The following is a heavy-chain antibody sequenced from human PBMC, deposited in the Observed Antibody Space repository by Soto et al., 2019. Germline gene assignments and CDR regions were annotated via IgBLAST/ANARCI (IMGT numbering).Heavy chain of an antibody. V-gene: IGHV1-46*01. CDR2: INPSGGST. CDR1: GYTFTSYY. CDR3: ARDPRQTYYDFWSGYYDY. J-gene: IGHJ4*02. D-gene: IGHD3-3*01. Sequence: ASVEVSCKXSGYTFTSYYMHWVRQAPGQGLEWMGIINPSGGSTSYAQKFQGRVTMTRDTSTSTVYMELSSLRSEDTAVYYCARDPRQTYYDFWSGYYDYWGQGTLVTVSS.